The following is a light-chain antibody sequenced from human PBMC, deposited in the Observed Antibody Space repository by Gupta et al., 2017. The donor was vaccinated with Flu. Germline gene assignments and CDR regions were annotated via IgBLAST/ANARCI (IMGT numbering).Light chain of an antibody. CDR2: DVN. V-gene: IGLV2-11*03. CDR1: TVGSNNF. J-gene: IGLJ2*01. CDR3: CTSAGNNIGG. Sequence: GQSVAISCTGATVGSNNFVSCYQQHPANAPNLRMVDVNQWPSGIPDRVSGSKSGTKASLNTSGLQAEDDADEDCCTSAGNNIGGFGEGTKLTVL.